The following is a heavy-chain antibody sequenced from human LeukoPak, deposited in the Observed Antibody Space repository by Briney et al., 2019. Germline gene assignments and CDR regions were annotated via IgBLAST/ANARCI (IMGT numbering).Heavy chain of an antibody. CDR3: AEVVGYSNS. CDR1: GFTFSSYA. D-gene: IGHD4-11*01. CDR2: ISGSGGST. J-gene: IGHJ1*01. Sequence: PGASLRLSCAASGFTFSSYAMSWVRQAPGKGLEWVSAISGSGGSTYYADSVKGRFTISRDNSKNTLYLQMNSLRAEDTALYYCAEVVGYSNSWGQGTVVPVSS. V-gene: IGHV3-23*01.